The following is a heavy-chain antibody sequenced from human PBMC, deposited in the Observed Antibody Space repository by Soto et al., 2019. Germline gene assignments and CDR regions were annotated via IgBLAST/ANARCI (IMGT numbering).Heavy chain of an antibody. CDR1: GFTLSPYA. CDR2: ISGSGGST. J-gene: IGHJ4*02. D-gene: IGHD3-22*01. CDR3: AKENYYDSSGYY. Sequence: PGGALRLSCAASGFTLSPYANMLGRQAPGKGLEWVSAISGSGGSTYYADSVKGRFTISRDNSKNTLYLQMNSLRAEDTALYYCAKENYYDSSGYYWGQGTLVTVSS. V-gene: IGHV3-23*01.